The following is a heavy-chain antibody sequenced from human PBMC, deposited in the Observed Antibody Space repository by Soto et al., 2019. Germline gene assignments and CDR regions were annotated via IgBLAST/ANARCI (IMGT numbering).Heavy chain of an antibody. CDR1: GFSFSSYA. CDR3: AKDRQVNLPMQYTGEKWFDS. Sequence: GGSLRLSCEASGFSFSSYAMTWVRQAPGKGLQWVSTISGSGGTTYYGDSVKGRFTISRDNSKNTVHLQMDSLTVEDMAVYYCAKDRQVNLPMQYTGEKWFDSSRQRNVVTVSS. V-gene: IGHV3-23*01. J-gene: IGHJ5*01. CDR2: ISGSGGTT. D-gene: IGHD1-1*01.